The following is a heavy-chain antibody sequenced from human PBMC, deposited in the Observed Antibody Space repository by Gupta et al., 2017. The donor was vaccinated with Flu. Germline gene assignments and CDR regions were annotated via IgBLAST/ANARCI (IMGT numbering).Heavy chain of an antibody. CDR2: IYYSGST. Sequence: RQPPGKGLEWIWSIYYSGSTYYNPSLKGRVTISVDTSKNQFSLKLSSVTAADTAVYYCARRLAAAGTWGWYYYYYYYMDVWGKGTTVTVSS. D-gene: IGHD6-13*01. CDR3: ARRLAAAGTWGWYYYYYYYMDV. V-gene: IGHV4-39*01. J-gene: IGHJ6*03.